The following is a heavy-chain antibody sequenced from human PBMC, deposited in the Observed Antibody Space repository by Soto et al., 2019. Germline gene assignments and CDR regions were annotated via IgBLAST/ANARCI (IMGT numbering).Heavy chain of an antibody. J-gene: IGHJ5*02. CDR2: INHSGSA. D-gene: IGHD3-16*01. V-gene: IGHV4-34*01. Sequence: SETLSLTCAVYGGSFHGYYWSWIRQPPGKGLEWIGEINHSGSANYNPTFKSRVSISVDTSKNQMSLQLSSVSAADTAVHSSPKGPQPGYYDSRTFYSTVPWYQGTLLTV. CDR3: PKGPQPGYYDSRTFYSTVP. CDR1: GGSFHGYY.